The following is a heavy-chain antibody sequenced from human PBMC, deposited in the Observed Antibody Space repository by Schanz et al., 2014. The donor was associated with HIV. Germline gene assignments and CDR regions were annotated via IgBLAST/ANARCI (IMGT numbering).Heavy chain of an antibody. D-gene: IGHD4-17*01. CDR3: ARSTTVETFDY. CDR1: DYRFTAYY. V-gene: IGHV1-2*02. J-gene: IGHJ4*02. CDR2: LNPNGGGT. Sequence: QVQLVQSGAEVKKPGSSVRVSCKASDYRFTAYYMHWVRQAPGQGLEWMGWLNPNGGGTKYAQTFHDRVTMTGDTSISTAYLEVTRLKSDDTAMYFCARSTTVETFDYWGQGTLVTVSS.